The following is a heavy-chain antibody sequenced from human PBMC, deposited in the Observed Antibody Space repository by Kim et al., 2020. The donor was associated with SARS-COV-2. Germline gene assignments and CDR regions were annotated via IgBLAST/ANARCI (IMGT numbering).Heavy chain of an antibody. V-gene: IGHV4-59*08. CDR2: IYYSANS. CDR3: ARPIWFGDLFAWFDP. CDR1: GVSISSYY. Sequence: SETLSLTCTVSGVSISSYYWSWIRQPPGKGLEWIGSIYYSANSNYNPSLKSRVTISVDTSKNQFSLKLTSVTAADTAVYYCARPIWFGDLFAWFDPWGQGTLVTVSS. J-gene: IGHJ5*02. D-gene: IGHD3-10*01.